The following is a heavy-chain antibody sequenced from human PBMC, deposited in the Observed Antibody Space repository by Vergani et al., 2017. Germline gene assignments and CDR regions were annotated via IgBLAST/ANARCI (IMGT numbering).Heavy chain of an antibody. CDR2: IKSKTDGGTT. V-gene: IGHV3-15*01. CDR1: GFTFSNAW. D-gene: IGHD2-15*01. CDR3: TTDFGCSGGSCYLYYYYYMDV. Sequence: EVQLVESGGGLVKPGGSLRLSCAASGFTFSNAWMSWVRQAPGKGLEWVGRIKSKTDGGTTDYAAPVKGRFTISRDDSKKTLYLQMNSLKTEDTAVYYCTTDFGCSGGSCYLYYYYYMDVWGKGTTVTVSS. J-gene: IGHJ6*03.